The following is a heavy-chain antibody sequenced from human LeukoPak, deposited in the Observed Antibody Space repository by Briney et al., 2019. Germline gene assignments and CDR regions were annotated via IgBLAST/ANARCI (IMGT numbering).Heavy chain of an antibody. D-gene: IGHD3-22*01. J-gene: IGHJ3*02. Sequence: SETLSLTCTVSGGSFSSYYWSWIRQPAGKGLEWIGRIYTSGSTNYNPSLKSRVTMSVDTSKNQFSLQLSSVTAADTAVYYCASPYDSSGFDAFDIWGQGTMVTVSS. CDR2: IYTSGST. CDR1: GGSFSSYY. V-gene: IGHV4-4*07. CDR3: ASPYDSSGFDAFDI.